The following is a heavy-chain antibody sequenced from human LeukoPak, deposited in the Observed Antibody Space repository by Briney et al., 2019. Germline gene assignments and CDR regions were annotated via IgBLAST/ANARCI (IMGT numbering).Heavy chain of an antibody. CDR2: IASGGGANR. Sequence: GGSLTLSCAASGFTFSSYEMNWVRQAPGKGLEWVSYIASGGGANRFYSESVKGRFTISRDNAKNSLYLHMNSLRAEDTGVYYCARIGTTTRGPAGLDVWGQGTTVTFSS. J-gene: IGHJ6*02. CDR1: GFTFSSYE. V-gene: IGHV3-48*03. CDR3: ARIGTTTRGPAGLDV. D-gene: IGHD2/OR15-2a*01.